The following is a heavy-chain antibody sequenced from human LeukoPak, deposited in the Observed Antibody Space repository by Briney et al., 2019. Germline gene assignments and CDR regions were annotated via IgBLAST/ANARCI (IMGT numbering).Heavy chain of an antibody. CDR1: GFTFGDYA. Sequence: GGSLRLSCTASGFTFGDYAMSWFRQAPGKGLEWVGFIRSKAYGGTTEYAASVKGRFTISRDNSKNTLYLQMNSLRAEDTAVYYCAKDPLLDLGSGYYYGVTGWPFDIWGQGTMVTVSS. V-gene: IGHV3-49*03. D-gene: IGHD3-22*01. J-gene: IGHJ3*02. CDR3: AKDPLLDLGSGYYYGVTGWPFDI. CDR2: IRSKAYGGTT.